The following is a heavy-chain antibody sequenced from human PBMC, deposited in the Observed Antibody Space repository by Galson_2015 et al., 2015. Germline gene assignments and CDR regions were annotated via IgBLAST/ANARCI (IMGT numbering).Heavy chain of an antibody. V-gene: IGHV3-21*01. CDR2: ISSSSSYI. CDR1: GFTFSSYS. D-gene: IGHD2-15*01. CDR3: ARVNSCSGGSCQGSVREDYMDV. J-gene: IGHJ6*03. Sequence: SLRLSCAASGFTFSSYSMNWVRQAPGKGLEWVPSISSSSSYIYYADSVKGRFTISRDNAKNSLYLQMNSLRAEDTAVYYCARVNSCSGGSCQGSVREDYMDVWGKGTTVTVSS.